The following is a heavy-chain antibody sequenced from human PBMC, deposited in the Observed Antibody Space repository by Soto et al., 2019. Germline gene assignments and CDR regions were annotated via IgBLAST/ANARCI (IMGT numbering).Heavy chain of an antibody. Sequence: GGSLRLSCAASGFTFSSYSMNWVRQAPGKGLEWVSTITGGGGGRTNYADSVKGRFTISRDNSKNTLYLQMNSLRAEDTAVYYCAKQPASIRTFDYWGHGALVTVSS. J-gene: IGHJ4*01. CDR2: ITGGGGGRT. CDR3: AKQPASIRTFDY. V-gene: IGHV3-23*01. CDR1: GFTFSSYS. D-gene: IGHD2-2*01.